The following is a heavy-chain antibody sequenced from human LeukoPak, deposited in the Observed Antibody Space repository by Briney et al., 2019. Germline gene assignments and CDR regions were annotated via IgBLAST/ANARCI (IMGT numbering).Heavy chain of an antibody. CDR1: GYIFTDYY. CDR3: ASRGGRTNYNFWRTYVTDFYY. V-gene: IGHV1-2*06. CDR2: INPNSGGT. D-gene: IGHD3-3*01. J-gene: IGHJ4*02. Sequence: ASVKVSCKASGYIFTDYYMHWVRQAPGQGLEWMGRINPNSGGTNYAQKFQGRVTMTRDTSINTAYMDLSSLRSDDTAVYYCASRGGRTNYNFWRTYVTDFYYWGQGTLATVSS.